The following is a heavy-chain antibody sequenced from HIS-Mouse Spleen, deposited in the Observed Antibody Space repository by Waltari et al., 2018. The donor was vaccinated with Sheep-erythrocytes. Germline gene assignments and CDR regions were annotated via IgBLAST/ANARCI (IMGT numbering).Heavy chain of an antibody. CDR2: IYPGDSDT. J-gene: IGHJ3*02. D-gene: IGHD3-3*01. CDR1: VYSFPSYW. CDR3: ARGPVLRFLEWLPTDAFDI. Sequence: EVQLVQSGAEVKKPGESLKISCKGSVYSFPSYWLGLVRQLPGKGLEWMGIIYPGDSDTRYSPSFQGQVTISADKSISTAYLQWSSLKASDTAMYYCARGPVLRFLEWLPTDAFDIWGQGTMVTVSS. V-gene: IGHV5-51*03.